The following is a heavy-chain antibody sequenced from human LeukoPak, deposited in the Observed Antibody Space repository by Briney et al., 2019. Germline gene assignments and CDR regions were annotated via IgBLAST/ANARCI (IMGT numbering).Heavy chain of an antibody. CDR1: AFTFSSYW. Sequence: GGSLRLSCAASAFTFSSYWMSWVRQAPGKGLEWVANIKQDGSEKYYVDSVKGRFTISRDNAKNSLYLQMNSLRAEDTAVYYCARVLRFFRLFDYWGQGTLVTVSS. CDR3: ARVLRFFRLFDY. V-gene: IGHV3-7*01. J-gene: IGHJ4*02. D-gene: IGHD3-3*01. CDR2: IKQDGSEK.